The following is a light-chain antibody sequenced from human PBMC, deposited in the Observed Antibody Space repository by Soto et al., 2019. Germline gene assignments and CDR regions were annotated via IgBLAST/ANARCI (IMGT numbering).Light chain of an antibody. Sequence: QSALTQPPSASGSHGQSVTISCTGTSSDVGGYNSVSWYQHHPGKAPKLMIYEVTKRPSGVPDRFSGSKSANTASLTVSGLQAEDEADYYCSSYAGSDTYVFGTGTKLTVL. J-gene: IGLJ1*01. V-gene: IGLV2-8*01. CDR1: SSDVGGYNS. CDR2: EVT. CDR3: SSYAGSDTYV.